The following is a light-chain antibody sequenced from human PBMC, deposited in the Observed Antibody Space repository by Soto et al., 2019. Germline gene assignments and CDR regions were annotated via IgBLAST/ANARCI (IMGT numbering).Light chain of an antibody. J-gene: IGKJ5*01. Sequence: DIQMTQSPSTLSASVGDRVTITCRASQSISIWLSWYQQKPGKAPKLLIYDASSLESGVPSRFSGSGSGTEFTLTISSLQPDDFATYYCQQAASFPITFGQGTRLEIK. CDR3: QQAASFPIT. CDR2: DAS. CDR1: QSISIW. V-gene: IGKV1-5*01.